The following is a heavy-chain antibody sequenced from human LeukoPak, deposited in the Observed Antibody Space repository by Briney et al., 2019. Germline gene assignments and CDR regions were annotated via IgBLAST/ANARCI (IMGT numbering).Heavy chain of an antibody. CDR2: IRSKAYGGTT. V-gene: IGHV3-49*04. J-gene: IGHJ4*02. CDR3: TRGGYYDSSGYYVYYFDY. D-gene: IGHD3-22*01. Sequence: GGSLRLSCTASGFTFGDYAMSWVRQAPGKGLEWVGFIRSKAYGGTTEYAASVKGRFTISRDDSKSIAYLQMNSLKTEDTAVYYCTRGGYYDSSGYYVYYFDYWGQGTLVTVSS. CDR1: GFTFGDYA.